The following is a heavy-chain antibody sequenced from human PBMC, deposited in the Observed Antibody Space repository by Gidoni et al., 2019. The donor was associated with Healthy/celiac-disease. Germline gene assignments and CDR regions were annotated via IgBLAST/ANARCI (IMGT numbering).Heavy chain of an antibody. V-gene: IGHV1-69*01. D-gene: IGHD3-3*01. CDR3: ARASRGGGVVIEYNWFDP. CDR2: IIPIFGTA. Sequence: QVQLVQSGAEVKKPGSSVKVSCKASGGTFSSYAISWVRQAPGQGLEWMGGIIPIFGTANYAQKFQGRVTITADESTSTAYMELSSLRSEDTAVYYCARASRGGGVVIEYNWFDPWGQGTLVTVSS. CDR1: GGTFSSYA. J-gene: IGHJ5*02.